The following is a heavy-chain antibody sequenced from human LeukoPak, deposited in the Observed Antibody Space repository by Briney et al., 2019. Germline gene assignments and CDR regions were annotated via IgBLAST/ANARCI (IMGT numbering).Heavy chain of an antibody. CDR2: VNHNSGDT. D-gene: IGHD1-26*01. V-gene: IGHV1-2*02. CDR1: GYTFTGDY. Sequence: ASVKLSCKGSGYTFTGDYIHWVRLAPGPGLGLMGLVNHNSGDTKFAQKFKGRFTMTRDTSTSTTYMDLSSLRSDDTAVYYCARGGPKPIMGAADLWGQGTLVTVSS. J-gene: IGHJ5*02. CDR3: ARGGPKPIMGAADL.